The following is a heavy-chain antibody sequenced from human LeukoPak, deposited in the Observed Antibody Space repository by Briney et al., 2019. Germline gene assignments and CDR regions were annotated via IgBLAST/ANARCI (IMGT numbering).Heavy chain of an antibody. CDR2: IYSGGST. J-gene: IGHJ1*01. Sequence: GSLRLSCAASGFTVSSKYMSWVRQAPGKGLEWVSVIYSGGSTFYADSVKGRFTISRDNSKNTLYLQMNSLRAEDTAVYYCASDSYSPEYFQHWGQGTLVTVSS. CDR1: GFTVSSKY. D-gene: IGHD2-15*01. V-gene: IGHV3-66*01. CDR3: ASDSYSPEYFQH.